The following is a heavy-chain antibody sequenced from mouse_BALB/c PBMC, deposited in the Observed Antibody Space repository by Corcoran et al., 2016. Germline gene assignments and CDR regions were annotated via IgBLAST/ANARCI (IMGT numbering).Heavy chain of an antibody. CDR3: ARGGAMDY. J-gene: IGHJ4*01. CDR1: GYSFTGYT. Sequence: EVQLQQSGPELVKPGASMKISCKASGYSFTGYTMNWVKQSHGKNFEWIGLINPYNGGTSYNQKFKGKATLTVDKSSSTAYMELLSLTSEDSAVYYCARGGAMDYWGQGTSVTVSS. V-gene: IGHV1-18*01. CDR2: INPYNGGT.